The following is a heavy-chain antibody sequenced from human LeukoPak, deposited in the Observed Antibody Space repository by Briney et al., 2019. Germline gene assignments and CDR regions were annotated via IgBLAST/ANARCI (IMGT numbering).Heavy chain of an antibody. Sequence: ASVTVSCKASGYTFTGYYMHWVRQAPGQGLEWMGWINPNSGGTNYAQKFQGRVTMTRDTSISTAYMELSRLRSGDTAVYYCARDLHSYGYGRDYWGQGTLVTVSS. CDR3: ARDLHSYGYGRDY. CDR2: INPNSGGT. CDR1: GYTFTGYY. J-gene: IGHJ4*02. V-gene: IGHV1-2*02. D-gene: IGHD5-18*01.